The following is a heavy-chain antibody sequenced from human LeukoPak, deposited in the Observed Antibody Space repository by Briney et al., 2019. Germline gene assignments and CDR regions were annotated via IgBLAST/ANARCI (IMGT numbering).Heavy chain of an antibody. V-gene: IGHV4-59*08. Sequence: SETLSLTCTVSGGSISSYYWSWIRQPPGKGLGWIGYIYYSGSTNYHPSLKSRVTISVDTSKNQFSLKLSSVTAADTAVYYCARHVVVRNCSSTSCYVYYYYGMDVWGQGTTVTVSS. CDR1: GGSISSYY. CDR3: ARHVVVRNCSSTSCYVYYYYGMDV. CDR2: IYYSGST. D-gene: IGHD2-2*01. J-gene: IGHJ6*02.